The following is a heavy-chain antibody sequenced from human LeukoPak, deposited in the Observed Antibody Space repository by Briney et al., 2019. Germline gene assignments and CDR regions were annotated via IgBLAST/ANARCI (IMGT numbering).Heavy chain of an antibody. CDR2: ITTSDGNT. CDR1: GFTFSSYT. CDR3: AKDGGLWVSAHWGDS. V-gene: IGHV3-23*01. J-gene: IGHJ4*02. D-gene: IGHD7-27*01. Sequence: GGSLRLSCAASGFTFSSYTMSWVRQAPGKGLEWVSTITTSDGNTYYADSVKGRFTVSRDNSRNTLFLQMNSLRAEDTAVYYCAKDGGLWVSAHWGDSWGRGTLVTVSS.